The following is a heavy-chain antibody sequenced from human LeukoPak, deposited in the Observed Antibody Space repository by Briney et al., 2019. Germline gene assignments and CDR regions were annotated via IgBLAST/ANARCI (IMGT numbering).Heavy chain of an antibody. CDR2: ISAYNGNT. V-gene: IGHV1-18*04. CDR3: ASRAGGFMIARAAAGPLDY. CDR1: GYTFTGYY. D-gene: IGHD6-13*01. Sequence: ASVKVSCKASGYTFTGYYMHWVRQAPGQGLEWMGWISAYNGNTNYAQKLQGRVTMTTDTSTSTAYMELRSLRSDDTAVYYCASRAGGFMIARAAAGPLDYWGQGTLVTVSS. J-gene: IGHJ4*02.